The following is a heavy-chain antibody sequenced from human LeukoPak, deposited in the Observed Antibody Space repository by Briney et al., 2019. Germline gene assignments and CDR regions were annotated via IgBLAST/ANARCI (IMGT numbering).Heavy chain of an antibody. CDR1: GYSISSGYY. CDR3: ARHDSIQLPVDY. D-gene: IGHD5-18*01. Sequence: PSETLSLTCAVSGYSISSGYYWGWIPQPPGKGLEWIGSIYHSGSTYYNPSLKSRVTISVDTSKNQFSLKLSSVTAADTAVYYCARHDSIQLPVDYWRQGTLVTVSS. V-gene: IGHV4-38-2*01. J-gene: IGHJ4*02. CDR2: IYHSGST.